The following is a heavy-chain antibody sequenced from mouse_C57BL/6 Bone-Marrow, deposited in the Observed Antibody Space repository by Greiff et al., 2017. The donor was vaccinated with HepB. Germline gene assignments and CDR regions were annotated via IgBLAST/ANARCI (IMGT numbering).Heavy chain of an antibody. V-gene: IGHV2-9-1*01. CDR2: IWTGGGT. J-gene: IGHJ1*03. CDR3: ASFITYWYFDV. D-gene: IGHD1-1*01. CDR1: GFSLTSYA. Sequence: VKVIESGPGLVAPSQILSITCTVSGFSLTSYAISWVRQPPGKGLEWLGVIWTGGGTNYNSALKSRLSISKDNSKSQVFLKMNSLQTDDTARYYCASFITYWYFDVWGTGTTVTVSS.